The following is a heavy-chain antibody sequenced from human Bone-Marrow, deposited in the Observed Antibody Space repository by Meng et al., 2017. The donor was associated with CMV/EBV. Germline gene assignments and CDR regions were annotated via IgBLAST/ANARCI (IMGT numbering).Heavy chain of an antibody. CDR3: TTDYSRTSGWYVLAH. CDR1: GISVDDKY. D-gene: IGHD6-19*01. CDR2: VDRNGST. V-gene: IGHV3-66*02. J-gene: IGHJ4*01. Sequence: GGSLRLSCAASGISVDDKYMSWVRQTPGKGLEGVSLVDRNGSTSYADSVKGRFTISRDTFTNMLYIQMDSLRPEDAAIYYCTTDYSRTSGWYVLAHWGHGTRVTVSS.